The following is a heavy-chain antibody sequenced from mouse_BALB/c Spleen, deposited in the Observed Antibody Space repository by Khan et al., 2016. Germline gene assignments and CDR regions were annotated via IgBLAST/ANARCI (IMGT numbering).Heavy chain of an antibody. D-gene: IGHD2-4*01. J-gene: IGHJ2*01. CDR2: ISYSGST. V-gene: IGHV3-8*02. CDR3: SGYYDHFFDY. Sequence: EVQLQESGPSLVKPSQTLSLTCSVTGDSITSGYWNWIRKFPGNKLEYMGYISYSGSTYYNPSLKSRISITRDTSKSKYYLQLNSVTTEEKAKYCYSGYYDHFFDYWGQGTTLTVSS. CDR1: GDSITSGY.